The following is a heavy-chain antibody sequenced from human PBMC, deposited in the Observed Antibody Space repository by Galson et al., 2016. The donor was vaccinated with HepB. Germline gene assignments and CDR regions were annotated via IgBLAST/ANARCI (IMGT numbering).Heavy chain of an antibody. CDR2: TYYGSNWLS. CDR1: GDSVSSNSAV. Sequence: CAISGDSVSSNSAVWNWIRQSPSRGLEWLGRTYYGSNWLSDYAASVRSRITVNADTPKNQFSLHLNSVTPDDPAVYYCARAGRSQVGTGDWFDSWGQGILVTVSS. CDR3: ARAGRSQVGTGDWFDS. D-gene: IGHD1-1*01. J-gene: IGHJ5*01. V-gene: IGHV6-1*01.